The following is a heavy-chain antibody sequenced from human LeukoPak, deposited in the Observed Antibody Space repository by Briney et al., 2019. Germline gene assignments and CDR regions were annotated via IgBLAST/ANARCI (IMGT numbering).Heavy chain of an antibody. CDR2: IQYDESNK. J-gene: IGHJ6*03. V-gene: IGHV3-30*02. Sequence: GGCLRLSCTASGFTLTHYGMHWVRQAPGKGLEWVAFIQYDESNKYYADSVKGRFTLSRDNSKNTMYLQMISLRAEDTAVYFCAKSPIAAPRYNFMDVWGKGTMVIVSS. D-gene: IGHD6-13*01. CDR3: AKSPIAAPRYNFMDV. CDR1: GFTLTHYG.